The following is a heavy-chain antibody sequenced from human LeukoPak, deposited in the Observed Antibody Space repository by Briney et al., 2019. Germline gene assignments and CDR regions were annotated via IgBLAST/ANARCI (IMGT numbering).Heavy chain of an antibody. J-gene: IGHJ4*02. CDR1: GFTVSSNY. D-gene: IGHD3-22*01. V-gene: IGHV3-66*01. Sequence: GGSLRLSCAASGFTVSSNYMSWVRQAPGKGLEWVSVIYSGGSTYYADSVKGRFTISRDNSKNTLYLQMNSLRAEDTAVYYCARDLLYYDSSGYYYYFDYWGQGTLVTVSS. CDR3: ARDLLYYDSSGYYYYFDY. CDR2: IYSGGST.